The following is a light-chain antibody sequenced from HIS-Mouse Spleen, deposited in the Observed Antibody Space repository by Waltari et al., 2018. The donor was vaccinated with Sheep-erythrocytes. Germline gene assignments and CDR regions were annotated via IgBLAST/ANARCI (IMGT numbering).Light chain of an antibody. Sequence: QSALTQPRSVSGSPGQSVTISCTGTSSDVGGYNYVSWYQQHPGKAPKLMSYDVSKRPSGVSDRFSGSKSGTSASLAISGLQSEDEADYYCAAWDDSLNGVVFGGGTKLTVL. V-gene: IGLV2-11*01. CDR1: SSDVGGYNY. J-gene: IGLJ2*01. CDR3: AAWDDSLNGVV. CDR2: DVS.